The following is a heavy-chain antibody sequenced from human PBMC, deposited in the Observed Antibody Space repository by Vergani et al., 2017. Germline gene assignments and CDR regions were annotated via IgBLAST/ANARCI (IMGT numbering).Heavy chain of an antibody. J-gene: IGHJ4*02. CDR2: IYSGGSST. V-gene: IGHV3-23*03. CDR1: GFTFSSYA. CDR3: AGLSGGSRSVDY. D-gene: IGHD2-15*01. Sequence: EVQLLESGGGLVQPGGSLRLSCAASGFTFSSYAMSWVRQAPGKGLEWVSVIYSGGSSTYYADSVKGRFTISRDNSKNTLYLQMNSLRAEDTAVYYCAGLSGGSRSVDYWGQGTLVTVSS.